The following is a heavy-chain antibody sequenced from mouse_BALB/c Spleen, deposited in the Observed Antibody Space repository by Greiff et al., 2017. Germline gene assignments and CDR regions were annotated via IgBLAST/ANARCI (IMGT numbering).Heavy chain of an antibody. CDR1: GFTFSSFG. CDR3: ARWGITTRDAMDY. Sequence: EVQGVESGGGLVQPGGSRKLSCAASGFTFSSFGMHWVRQAPEKGLEWVAYISSGSSTIYYADTVKGRFTISRDNPKNTLFLQMTSLRSEDTAMYYCARWGITTRDAMDYWGQGTSVTVSS. V-gene: IGHV5-17*02. CDR2: ISSGSSTI. J-gene: IGHJ4*01. D-gene: IGHD2-4*01.